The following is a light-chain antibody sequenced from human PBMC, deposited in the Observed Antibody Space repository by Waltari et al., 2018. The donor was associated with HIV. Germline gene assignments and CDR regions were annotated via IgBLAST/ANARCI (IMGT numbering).Light chain of an antibody. V-gene: IGLV3-21*03. CDR3: QAWYHSDDPIF. CDR1: NIGTKR. J-gene: IGLJ2*01. CDR2: HDN. Sequence: SYVLTQPPSVSVAPGKTATITCGGDNIGTKRVQWYQQRPGQAPVLVVYHDNNRPSGVPERCSGSNSGDTATLTISRVEAGDEADYYCQAWYHSDDPIFFGGGTQLTVL.